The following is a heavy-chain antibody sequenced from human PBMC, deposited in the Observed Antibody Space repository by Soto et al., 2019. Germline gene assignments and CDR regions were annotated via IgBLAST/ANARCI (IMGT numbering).Heavy chain of an antibody. J-gene: IGHJ6*02. CDR3: ARTLLYCSSTSCHYYYYYGMDV. V-gene: IGHV4-34*01. CDR2: INHSGST. D-gene: IGHD2-2*01. CDR1: VGSFSGYC. Sequence: SETLSLTCAVYVGSFSGYCWSWIRDPPGKGLEWIGEINHSGSTNYNPSLKSRVTISVDTSKNQFSLKMSSVTAPDTAVYSCARTLLYCSSTSCHYYYYYGMDVWGPGTTVTV.